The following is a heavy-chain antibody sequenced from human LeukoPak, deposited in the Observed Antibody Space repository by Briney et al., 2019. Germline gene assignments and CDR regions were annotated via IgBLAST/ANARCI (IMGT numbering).Heavy chain of an antibody. CDR3: ARDRGNWNFDY. CDR2: IYSGGST. Sequence: GGSLRLPCAASGFTVSSNYMSWVRQAPGKGLEWVSVIYSGGSTYYADSVKGRFTISRDNSKNTLYLQMSGLRAEDTAVYYCARDRGNWNFDYWGQGTLVTVSS. J-gene: IGHJ4*02. D-gene: IGHD1-1*01. CDR1: GFTVSSNY. V-gene: IGHV3-53*01.